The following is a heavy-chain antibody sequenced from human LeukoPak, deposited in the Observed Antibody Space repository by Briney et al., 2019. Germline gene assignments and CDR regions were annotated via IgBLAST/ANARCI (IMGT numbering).Heavy chain of an antibody. CDR3: AKDRRRSSGWYGDAFDI. D-gene: IGHD6-19*01. Sequence: GGSLRLSCAASGFTFSSYSMNWVRQAPGKGLEWVSSISSSSSYIYYADSVKGRFTISRDNAKNSLYLQMNSLRAEDTAVYYCAKDRRRSSGWYGDAFDIWGQGTMVTVSS. CDR1: GFTFSSYS. J-gene: IGHJ3*02. CDR2: ISSSSSYI. V-gene: IGHV3-21*01.